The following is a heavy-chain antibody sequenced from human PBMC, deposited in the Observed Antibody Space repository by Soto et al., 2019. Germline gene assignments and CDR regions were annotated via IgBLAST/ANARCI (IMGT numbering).Heavy chain of an antibody. CDR2: INHSGST. J-gene: IGHJ6*02. Sequence: ETLSLTCAVYGGSFSGYYWSWLRQPPGKGLEWIGEINHSGSTNYNPSLKSRVTISVDTSKNQFSLKLSSVTAADTAVYYCARNRHVSHYYYYHGMDVWGQGTTVTVSS. V-gene: IGHV4-34*01. CDR1: GGSFSGYY. CDR3: ARNRHVSHYYYYHGMDV.